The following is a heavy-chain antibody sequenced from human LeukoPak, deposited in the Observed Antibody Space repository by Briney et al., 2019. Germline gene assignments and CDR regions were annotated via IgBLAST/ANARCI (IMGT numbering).Heavy chain of an antibody. Sequence: GGSLRLSCVVSGLTFSNYWMSWVRQAPGKGLEWVGRVKSKTDGGTTEYAAPVKGRFTISRDDSKNTLHLEMNSLKTEDTGVYYCAPGARGRDWGQGTLVTVSS. D-gene: IGHD3-10*01. CDR3: APGARGRD. CDR1: GLTFSNYW. J-gene: IGHJ4*02. CDR2: VKSKTDGGTT. V-gene: IGHV3-15*01.